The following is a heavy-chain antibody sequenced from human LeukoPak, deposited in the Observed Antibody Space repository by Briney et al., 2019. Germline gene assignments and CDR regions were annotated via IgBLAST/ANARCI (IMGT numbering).Heavy chain of an antibody. V-gene: IGHV3-74*01. CDR2: VKGDGRTT. CDR3: ARDASYDFSDGYMDV. D-gene: IGHD3-3*01. J-gene: IGHJ6*03. Sequence: PGGSLRLSCAASGLTFSDFWMHWVRQPPGKGLVWVALVKGDGRTTIYADSVKGRFTISRDNAKNTLYLQMNSLRAEDTAVYYCARDASYDFSDGYMDVWGKGTTVTVSS. CDR1: GLTFSDFW.